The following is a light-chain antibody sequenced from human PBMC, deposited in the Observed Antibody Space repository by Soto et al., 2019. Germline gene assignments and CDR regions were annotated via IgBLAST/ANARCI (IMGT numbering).Light chain of an antibody. V-gene: IGKV3-20*01. CDR1: QTVTRNY. CDR2: GAS. Sequence: EKVITQSPGTLSLSPGERATLSCRASQTVTRNYLDWHQQKSGQTHRLLVYGASSRPTGIADRFSGSGSGTDFTLTISRLEPEDFVVYYCQQHGSTPITFGQGTRLE. CDR3: QQHGSTPIT. J-gene: IGKJ5*01.